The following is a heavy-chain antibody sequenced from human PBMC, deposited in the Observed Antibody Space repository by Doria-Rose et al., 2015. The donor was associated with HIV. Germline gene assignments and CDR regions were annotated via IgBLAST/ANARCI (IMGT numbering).Heavy chain of an antibody. CDR2: ITSNSLYI. CDR1: GFSFNTYS. V-gene: IGHV3-21*01. CDR3: AREPYDSSGYYSLPDAFDF. Sequence: SGFSFNTYSMNWVRQAPGRGLEWVSSITSNSLYIYYADSVKGRFTVSRNNAKNSLYLQMNGLRAEDTAVYYCAREPYDSSGYYSLPDAFDFWGQGTMVTVSP. J-gene: IGHJ3*01. D-gene: IGHD3-22*01.